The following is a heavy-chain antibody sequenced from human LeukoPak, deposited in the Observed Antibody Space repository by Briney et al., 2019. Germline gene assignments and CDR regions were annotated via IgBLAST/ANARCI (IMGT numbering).Heavy chain of an antibody. D-gene: IGHD3-16*01. J-gene: IGHJ4*02. V-gene: IGHV4-61*08. CDR3: ARFGSLREPIHDY. CDR1: GGSISSGDYY. Sequence: SETLSLTCTVSGGSISSGDYYWSWIRQPPGKGLEWIGYIYYSGSTNYNPSLNSRVTISVDTSKNQFSLKLSSVTAADTAVYYCARFGSLREPIHDYWGQGTLVTVSS. CDR2: IYYSGST.